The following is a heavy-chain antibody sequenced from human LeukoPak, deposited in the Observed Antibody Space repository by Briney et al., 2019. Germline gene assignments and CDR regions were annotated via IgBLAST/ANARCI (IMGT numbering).Heavy chain of an antibody. V-gene: IGHV3-30*18. D-gene: IGHD4-23*01. CDR2: ISYDGSNK. CDR3: AKDRTYGGNSQMGVDY. Sequence: GGSLRLSCAASGFTFSSYGMHWVRQAPGKGRGWVAVISYDGSNKYYADSVKGRFTISRDNSKNTLYLQMNSLRAEDTAVYYCAKDRTYGGNSQMGVDYWGQGTLVTVSS. J-gene: IGHJ4*02. CDR1: GFTFSSYG.